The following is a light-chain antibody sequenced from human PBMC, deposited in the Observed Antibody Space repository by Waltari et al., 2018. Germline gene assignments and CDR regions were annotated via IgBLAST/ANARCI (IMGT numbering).Light chain of an antibody. V-gene: IGLV3-1*01. CDR2: QHT. Sequence: SYELTQPPSVSVSPGQTATITCSGDNLGDKYACWYQQRPGQSPVLVIFQHTKRPSGIPERFTGSKSGNTATLTISGTQAMDEADYYCQVWDSSTAHVVFGGGTKLTVL. CDR1: NLGDKY. CDR3: QVWDSSTAHVV. J-gene: IGLJ2*01.